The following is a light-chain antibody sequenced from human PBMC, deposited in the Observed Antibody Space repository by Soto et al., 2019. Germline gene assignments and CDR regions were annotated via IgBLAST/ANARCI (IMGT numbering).Light chain of an antibody. CDR3: TSYTSSSTLVV. Sequence: QSALTQPASVSGSPGQSITISCTGTSSDVGGYNYVSWYQQHPGKPPKLMIYDISNRPSGVSNRFSGSKSGNTASLTISGLQAEDVADYYCTSYTSSSTLVVFGGGTKLTVL. CDR1: SSDVGGYNY. CDR2: DIS. J-gene: IGLJ2*01. V-gene: IGLV2-14*01.